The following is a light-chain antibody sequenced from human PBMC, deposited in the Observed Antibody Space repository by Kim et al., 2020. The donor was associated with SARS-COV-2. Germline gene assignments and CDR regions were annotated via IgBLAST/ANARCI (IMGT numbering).Light chain of an antibody. CDR2: GAS. CDR1: ESISSSY. CDR3: QQSSDSPPVT. V-gene: IGKV3-20*01. Sequence: SPGESASLSCRASESISSSYLVWYQQKPGQPPRLLIYGASHRATGVPDRFSGSGSGTDFTLTISRLEPEDSAVFYCQQSSDSPPVTFGGGTKLEI. J-gene: IGKJ4*01.